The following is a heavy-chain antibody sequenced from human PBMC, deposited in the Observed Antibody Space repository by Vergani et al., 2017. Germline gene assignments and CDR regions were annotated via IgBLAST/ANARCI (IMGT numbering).Heavy chain of an antibody. CDR1: GFTFSSYA. CDR3: AKDGGDCSWSSSSRGGNWFDP. J-gene: IGHJ5*02. V-gene: IGHV3-23*01. D-gene: IGHD6-13*01. CDR2: ISGSGGST. Sequence: EVQLLESGGGLVQPGGSLRLSCAASGFTFSSYAMSWVRQAPGKGLEWVSAISGSGGSTYYADSVKGRFTISRDNSKNTLYRQMNSLRAEDTAVYYCAKDGGDCSWSSSSRGGNWFDPWGQGTLVTVSS.